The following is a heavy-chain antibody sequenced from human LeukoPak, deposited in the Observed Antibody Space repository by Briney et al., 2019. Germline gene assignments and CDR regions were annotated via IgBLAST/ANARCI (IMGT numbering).Heavy chain of an antibody. V-gene: IGHV4-34*01. Sequence: SETLSLTCIVSGESVSDFYWTWIRQSPGEGLECLGEIDRGGAIKYNPSLESRVAMSLDTSKNHFLLNVTSVTAADTAVYYCARGNMGYYNIRTGSHYYLSVWGTGTTVTVSS. CDR1: GESVSDFY. D-gene: IGHD3-22*01. CDR2: IDRGGAI. J-gene: IGHJ6*04. CDR3: ARGNMGYYNIRTGSHYYLSV.